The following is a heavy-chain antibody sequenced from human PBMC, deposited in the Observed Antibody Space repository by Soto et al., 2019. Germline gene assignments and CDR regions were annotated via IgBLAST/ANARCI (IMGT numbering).Heavy chain of an antibody. D-gene: IGHD2-15*01. V-gene: IGHV3-49*03. J-gene: IGHJ4*02. CDR1: GFTFGDYA. CDR2: IRSKAYGGTT. Sequence: GGSLRLSCTASGFTFGDYAMSWFRQAPGKGLEWVGFIRSKAYGGTTEYAASVKGRFTISRDDSKSIAYLQMNSLKTEDTAVYYCTRVEGYCSGGSCYPNFDYWGQGTLVTVSS. CDR3: TRVEGYCSGGSCYPNFDY.